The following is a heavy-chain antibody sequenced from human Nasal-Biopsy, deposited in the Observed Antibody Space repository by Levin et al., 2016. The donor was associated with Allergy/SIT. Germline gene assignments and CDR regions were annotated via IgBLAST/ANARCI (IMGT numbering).Heavy chain of an antibody. D-gene: IGHD2-15*01. V-gene: IGHV4-61*01. CDR1: GGSVSSASYY. Sequence: SETLSLTCTVSGGSVSSASYYWSWVRQPPGKGLEWIGSIYYSGTASYHPSLMSRVTMSVDTSKNQFSLELRSLTAADTAIYFCARVVGGPYYYLDSWGQGTLVTVSS. CDR3: ARVVGGPYYYLDS. J-gene: IGHJ4*02. CDR2: IYYSGTA.